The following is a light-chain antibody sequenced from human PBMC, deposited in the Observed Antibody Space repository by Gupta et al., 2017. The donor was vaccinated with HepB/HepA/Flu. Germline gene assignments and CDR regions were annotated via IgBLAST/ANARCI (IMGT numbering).Light chain of an antibody. V-gene: IGLV2-14*03. CDR1: SSDVGGYDY. J-gene: IGLJ2*01. CDR3: SSYTSSRTVV. Sequence: QSALTQPAPVSGSPGPSITISCTGTSSDVGGYDYVSWYQQHPGKAPKLMIYDVSNRPSGVSNRFSGSKPGNTASLTISGLQAEDEADYYCSSYTSSRTVVIGGGTKLTVL. CDR2: DVS.